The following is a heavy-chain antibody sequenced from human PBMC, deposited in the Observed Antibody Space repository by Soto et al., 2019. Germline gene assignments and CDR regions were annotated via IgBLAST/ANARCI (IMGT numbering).Heavy chain of an antibody. CDR1: GFTFSSYA. V-gene: IGHV3-23*01. CDR2: ISGSGGST. CDR3: AKDRRGYSGYGYFDY. Sequence: EVQLLESGGGLVQPGGSLRLSCAASGFTFSSYAMSWVRQAPGKGLEWVSAISGSGGSTYYADSVKGRFTISRDNSMNTRYLQMNSLRAEDTAVYYCAKDRRGYSGYGYFDYWGQGTLVIVSS. D-gene: IGHD5-12*01. J-gene: IGHJ4*02.